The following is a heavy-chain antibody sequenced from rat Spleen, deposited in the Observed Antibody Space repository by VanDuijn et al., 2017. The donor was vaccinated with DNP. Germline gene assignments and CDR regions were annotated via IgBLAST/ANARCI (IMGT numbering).Heavy chain of an antibody. CDR3: ARGQNYGGYPDYCDY. CDR2: INKDSNTI. CDR1: GFNFNDHW. D-gene: IGHD1-11*01. Sequence: EVKLVESGGGLVQPGRSLKVSCAASGFNFNDHWMGWVRQAPGKGLEWIGEINKDSNTINYTPSLKDKFTISRDNAQNTLYLQMSKLGSEDTAIYYCARGQNYGGYPDYCDYWGQGVMVTVSS. J-gene: IGHJ2*01. V-gene: IGHV4-2*01.